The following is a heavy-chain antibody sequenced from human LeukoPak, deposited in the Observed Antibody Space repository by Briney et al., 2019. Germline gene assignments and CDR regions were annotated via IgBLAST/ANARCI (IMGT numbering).Heavy chain of an antibody. D-gene: IGHD2/OR15-2a*01. Sequence: PSETLSLTCSVSGASLSIYYWDWLRQPPGKGLEWIGDISDTGETDSNPSLKSRVSISLATSKKQFSLRLRSLTSADSTIYYCAPGYYDPFAIWGPGTLVTVSS. CDR2: ISDTGET. CDR3: APGYYDPFAI. V-gene: IGHV4-59*01. J-gene: IGHJ4*02. CDR1: GASLSIYY.